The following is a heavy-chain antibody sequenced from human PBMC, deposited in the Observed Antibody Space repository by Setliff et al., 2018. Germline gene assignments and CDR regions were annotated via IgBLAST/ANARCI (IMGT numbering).Heavy chain of an antibody. V-gene: IGHV3-30*02. D-gene: IGHD3-10*01. CDR2: IRFDGTTK. Sequence: GGSLRLSCAASGFNFGSYGMHWVHQAPGKGLEWVAFIRFDGTTKYYADSVKGRFTISRDNSQNTLYLQMDNLRPEDTAVYYCAKVKKQLIRGSGLDLWGQGTLVTSPQ. J-gene: IGHJ5*02. CDR1: GFNFGSYG. CDR3: AKVKKQLIRGSGLDL.